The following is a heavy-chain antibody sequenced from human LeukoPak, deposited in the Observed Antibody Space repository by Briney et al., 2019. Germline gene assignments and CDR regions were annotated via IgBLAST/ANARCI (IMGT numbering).Heavy chain of an antibody. D-gene: IGHD6-19*01. V-gene: IGHV3-23*01. J-gene: IGHJ4*02. Sequence: GGSLRLSCEASGFTFSNSAMSWVRQAPGQGLEWVSTITNSGGNTYYADSVKGRFTISRDNSKNTLYLQMNSLRAEDTAVYYCAKPAGRLRSGWYFDYWGQGTLVTVSS. CDR1: GFTFSNSA. CDR3: AKPAGRLRSGWYFDY. CDR2: ITNSGGNT.